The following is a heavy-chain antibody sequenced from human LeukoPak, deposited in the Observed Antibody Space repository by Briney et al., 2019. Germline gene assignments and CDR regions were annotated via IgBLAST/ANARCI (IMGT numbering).Heavy chain of an antibody. V-gene: IGHV1-2*02. CDR2: INPNSGAP. CDR3: ARDQGDY. J-gene: IGHJ4*02. CDR1: GYTFTDYY. Sequence: GSVTVSCQASGYTFTDYYIHGVRQAPGQGLEGMGCINPNSGAPGIARKFQGRVTMTRDTSINTAYIELTRLPSGDTAVYYCARDQGDYWGQGTLVTVSS.